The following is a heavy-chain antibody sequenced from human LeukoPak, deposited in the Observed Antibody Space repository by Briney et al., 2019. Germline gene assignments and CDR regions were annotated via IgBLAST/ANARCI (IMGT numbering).Heavy chain of an antibody. D-gene: IGHD1-26*01. V-gene: IGHV4-61*02. CDR1: GGSISSGSYY. J-gene: IGHJ4*02. CDR2: IYTRGGT. Sequence: SETLSLTCTVSGGSISSGSYYWSWIRQPAGKGLEWIGRIYTRGGTNYNPSLKSRVTISVDTSKNQFSLNLSSVTAADTAVYYCARARVVGATTPFDYWGQGTLVTVSS. CDR3: ARARVVGATTPFDY.